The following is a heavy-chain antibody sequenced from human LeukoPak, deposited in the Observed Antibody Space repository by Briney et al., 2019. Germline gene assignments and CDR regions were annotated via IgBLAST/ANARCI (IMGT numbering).Heavy chain of an antibody. D-gene: IGHD4-11*01. Sequence: PGGSLRLSCAASGFTFYDYAMHWVRQAPGKGLEWVSGISWNSGSIGYADSVKGRFTISRDNSKNTLYLQMNSLRDEDTAIYYCARDEGYGNYVTHYWGQGTLVTVSS. J-gene: IGHJ4*02. CDR1: GFTFYDYA. CDR3: ARDEGYGNYVTHY. V-gene: IGHV3-9*01. CDR2: ISWNSGSI.